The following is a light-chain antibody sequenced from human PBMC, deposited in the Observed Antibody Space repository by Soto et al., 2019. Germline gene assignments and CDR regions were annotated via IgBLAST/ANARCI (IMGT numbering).Light chain of an antibody. CDR1: QSVNNY. CDR3: QQHNNWPLT. J-gene: IGKJ4*01. CDR2: RIF. Sequence: EIVMKQSPATVSVSPGERVTLSCRASQSVNNYLAWYQQKPGQAPRLLVYRIFSMATGVPARFSGSGSGTEFTLTIRSLQSEDSAVYYCQQHNNWPLTFGGGTKVEIK. V-gene: IGKV3-15*01.